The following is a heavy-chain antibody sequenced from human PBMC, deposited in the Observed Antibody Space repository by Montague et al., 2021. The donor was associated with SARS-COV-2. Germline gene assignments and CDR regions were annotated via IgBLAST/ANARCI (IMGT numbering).Heavy chain of an antibody. J-gene: IGHJ4*02. CDR1: GGSISPYY. CDR2: TSYSGST. V-gene: IGHV4-59*08. Sequence: SETLSLTCTVSGGSISPYYWSWIRQSPGKGLECIGYTSYSGSTDYNPSLKSRVTISIDTSKNQSSLKLSSVTAVDTAVYYCARHANWDWYYFDYWGQGTLVTVSS. D-gene: IGHD7-27*01. CDR3: ARHANWDWYYFDY.